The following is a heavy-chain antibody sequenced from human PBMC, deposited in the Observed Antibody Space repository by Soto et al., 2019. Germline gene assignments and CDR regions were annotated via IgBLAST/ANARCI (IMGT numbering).Heavy chain of an antibody. D-gene: IGHD6-13*01. Sequence: ASVKVSCKASGYTFTGYYMHWVRQAPGQRLEWMGWINPNSGGTNYAQKFQGWVTMTRDTSISTAYMELSRLRSDDTAVYYCARDSAAAGDYYYYGMDVWGQGTTVTVSS. CDR1: GYTFTGYY. CDR2: INPNSGGT. J-gene: IGHJ6*02. CDR3: ARDSAAAGDYYYYGMDV. V-gene: IGHV1-2*04.